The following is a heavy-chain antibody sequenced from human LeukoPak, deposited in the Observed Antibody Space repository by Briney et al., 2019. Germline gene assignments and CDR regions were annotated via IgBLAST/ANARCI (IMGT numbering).Heavy chain of an antibody. J-gene: IGHJ5*02. CDR1: GYTFSSYA. Sequence: PGRSLRLSCAASGYTFSSYAMHWVRQAPGKGLEWVAVISYDGSNKYYADSVKGRFTISRDNSKNTLYLQMNSLRAEDTAIYYCAKGSSSWQYNWFDPWGQGTLVTVSS. CDR2: ISYDGSNK. V-gene: IGHV3-30-3*01. CDR3: AKGSSSWQYNWFDP. D-gene: IGHD6-13*01.